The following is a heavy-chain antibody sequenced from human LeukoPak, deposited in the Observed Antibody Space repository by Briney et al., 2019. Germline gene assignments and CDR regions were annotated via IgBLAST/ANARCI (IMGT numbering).Heavy chain of an antibody. CDR3: TREVAVPYRFDD. CDR2: ITPSNGAT. CDR1: GNSFTNYN. D-gene: IGHD2-21*01. V-gene: IGHV1-46*01. Sequence: GASVKVSCKASGNSFTNYNMHWVRLAPGQGLEWMGIITPSNGATNYAQKFQGRVTMTRDTSTSAVYMELRSLKSEDTAVYYCTREVAVPYRFDDWGQGTLVTVSS. J-gene: IGHJ4*02.